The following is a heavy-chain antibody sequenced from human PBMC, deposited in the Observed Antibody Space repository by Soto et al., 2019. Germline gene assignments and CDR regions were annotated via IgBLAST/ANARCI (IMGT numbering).Heavy chain of an antibody. D-gene: IGHD6-19*01. Sequence: SVKVSCKASGGTFSSYAISWVRQAPGQGLEWMGGIIPIFGTANYAQKFQGRVTITADESTSTAYMELSSLRSEDTAVYYCERGYSGWSAYKWFDPWGQGTLVTVSS. V-gene: IGHV1-69*13. CDR3: ERGYSGWSAYKWFDP. CDR2: IIPIFGTA. CDR1: GGTFSSYA. J-gene: IGHJ5*02.